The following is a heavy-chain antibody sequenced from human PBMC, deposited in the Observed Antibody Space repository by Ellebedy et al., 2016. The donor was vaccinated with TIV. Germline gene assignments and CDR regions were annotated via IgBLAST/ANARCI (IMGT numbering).Heavy chain of an antibody. CDR1: GFTFSSYS. CDR2: ISTSSSYI. V-gene: IGHV3-21*01. Sequence: GESLKISCAASGFTFSSYSMNWVRQAPGKGLEWVSSISTSSSYIDYADSVKGRFTMSRDNDKNSLFLQMNSLIAEDTAVYFCTRDLRASYYFGMDVWGQGTTVTVSS. J-gene: IGHJ6*02. CDR3: TRDLRASYYFGMDV.